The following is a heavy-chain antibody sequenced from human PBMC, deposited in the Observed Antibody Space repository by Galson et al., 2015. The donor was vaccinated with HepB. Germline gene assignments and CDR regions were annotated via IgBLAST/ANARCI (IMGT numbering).Heavy chain of an antibody. Sequence: SLRLSCAASGFTFSSYGMHWVRQAPGKGLEWVAVIWYDGSNKYYADSVKGRFTISRDNSKNTLYLQMNSLRAEDTAVYYCARERARIWGSYRSLDYWGQGTLFTVSS. CDR3: ARERARIWGSYRSLDY. CDR1: GFTFSSYG. CDR2: IWYDGSNK. J-gene: IGHJ4*02. V-gene: IGHV3-33*01. D-gene: IGHD3-16*02.